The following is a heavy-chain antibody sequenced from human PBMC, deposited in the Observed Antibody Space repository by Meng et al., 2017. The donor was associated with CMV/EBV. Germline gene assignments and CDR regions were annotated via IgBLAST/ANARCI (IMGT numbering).Heavy chain of an antibody. CDR1: GGTFSSYA. Sequence: SVKVSCKASGGTFSSYAISWVRQAPGQGLEWMGGINPIFGTANYAQKFQGRVTITTDESTSTAYMELSSLRSEDTAVYYCARGNDYSLNGWFGYWGQGTLVTVSS. D-gene: IGHD4-11*01. CDR2: INPIFGTA. J-gene: IGHJ5*01. CDR3: ARGNDYSLNGWFGY. V-gene: IGHV1-69*05.